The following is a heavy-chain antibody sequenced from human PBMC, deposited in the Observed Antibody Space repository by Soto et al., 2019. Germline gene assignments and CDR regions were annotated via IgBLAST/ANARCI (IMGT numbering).Heavy chain of an antibody. CDR3: AGEDRDGYNPEKVVFAP. J-gene: IGHJ5*02. D-gene: IGHD5-12*01. CDR2: INPNSGGT. Sequence: QVQLVQSGAEVKKPGASVKVSCKASGYTFTGYYMHWVRQAPGQGLEWMGWINPNSGGTNYAQKFQGWVTRPRDTSIRTAYMELRRRRSDDTAVYYCAGEDRDGYNPEKVVFAPWGQGTLVTVSS. CDR1: GYTFTGYY. V-gene: IGHV1-2*04.